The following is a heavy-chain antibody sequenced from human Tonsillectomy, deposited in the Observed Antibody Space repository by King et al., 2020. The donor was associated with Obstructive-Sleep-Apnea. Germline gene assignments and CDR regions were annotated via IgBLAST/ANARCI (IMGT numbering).Heavy chain of an antibody. V-gene: IGHV1-18*04. J-gene: IGHJ5*02. CDR3: ARDLAGAAADP. Sequence: QGQLVQSGAEVKKPGASVKVSCKASGYTLTSYGISWVRQAPGQGLEWMGWISAEDCNTNYAQKLQGRVTMTTDTSTNPAYLEVKSLRSDDTAVYYCARDLAGAAADPWGQGTLVTVSS. CDR1: GYTLTSYG. D-gene: IGHD6-13*01. CDR2: ISAEDCNT.